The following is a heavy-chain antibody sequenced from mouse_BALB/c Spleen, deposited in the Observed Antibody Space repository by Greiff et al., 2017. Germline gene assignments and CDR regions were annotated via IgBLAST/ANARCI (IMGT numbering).Heavy chain of an antibody. CDR3: ARAPIYDGYYYAMDY. V-gene: IGHV2-9*02. J-gene: IGHJ4*01. CDR1: GFSLTSYG. CDR2: IWAGGST. D-gene: IGHD2-3*01. Sequence: VMLVESGPGLVAPSQSLSITCTVSGFSLTSYGVHWVRQPPGKGLEWLGVIWAGGSTNYNSALMSRLSISKDNSKSQVFLKMNSLQTDDTAMYYCARAPIYDGYYYAMDYWGQGTSVTVSS.